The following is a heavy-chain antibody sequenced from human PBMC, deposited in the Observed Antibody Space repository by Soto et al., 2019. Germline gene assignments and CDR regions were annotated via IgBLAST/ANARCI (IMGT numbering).Heavy chain of an antibody. J-gene: IGHJ6*02. D-gene: IGHD2-8*01. Sequence: ASVKVSCKASGYTFTGYYMHWVRQAPGQGLEWMGWINPNSGGTNYAQKFQGWVTMTRDTSISTAYMELSRLRSDDTAVSYCAIDGVPARCYFGMDVWGQGTTVTVSS. CDR2: INPNSGGT. CDR3: AIDGVPARCYFGMDV. CDR1: GYTFTGYY. V-gene: IGHV1-2*04.